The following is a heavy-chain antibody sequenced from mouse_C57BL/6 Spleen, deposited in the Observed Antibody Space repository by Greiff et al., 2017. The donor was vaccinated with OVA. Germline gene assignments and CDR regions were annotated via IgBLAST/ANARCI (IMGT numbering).Heavy chain of an antibody. D-gene: IGHD2-3*01. CDR1: GYTFTEYT. Sequence: VQVVEPGAELVKPGASVKLSCKASGYTFTEYTIHWVKQRSGQGLEWIGWFYPGSGSIKYNEKFKDKATLTADKSSSTVYMELSRVTSEDSAVYYCARHEEGGWLLEFAYWGQGTLVTVSA. J-gene: IGHJ3*01. CDR3: ARHEEGGWLLEFAY. CDR2: FYPGSGSI. V-gene: IGHV1-62-2*01.